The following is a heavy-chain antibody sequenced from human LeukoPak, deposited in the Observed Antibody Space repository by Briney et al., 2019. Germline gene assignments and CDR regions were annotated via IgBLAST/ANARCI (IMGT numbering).Heavy chain of an antibody. CDR3: ARVLAGFRCFDY. V-gene: IGHV1-2*02. Sequence: ASVKVSCKASGYTFTGYYMHWVRQAPGQGLEWMGWINPNSGGTNYAQKFQGRVTMTRDTSISTAYMELSRLRSDDTAVYYCARVLAGFRCFDYWGQGTLVTVSS. CDR1: GYTFTGYY. CDR2: INPNSGGT. D-gene: IGHD6-19*01. J-gene: IGHJ4*02.